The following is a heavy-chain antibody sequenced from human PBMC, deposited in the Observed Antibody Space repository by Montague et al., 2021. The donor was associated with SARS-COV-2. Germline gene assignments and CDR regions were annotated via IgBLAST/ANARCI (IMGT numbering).Heavy chain of an antibody. J-gene: IGHJ3*02. CDR1: GFTVSSNY. CDR3: ARPYSGSYYGAFDI. V-gene: IGHV3-30*03. D-gene: IGHD1-26*01. Sequence: SLRLSCAASGFTVSSNYMSWVRQAPGKGLEWVAVISYDGSNKYYADSVKGRFTISRDNSKNTLYLQMNSLRAEDTAVYYCARPYSGSYYGAFDIWGQGTMVTVSS. CDR2: ISYDGSNK.